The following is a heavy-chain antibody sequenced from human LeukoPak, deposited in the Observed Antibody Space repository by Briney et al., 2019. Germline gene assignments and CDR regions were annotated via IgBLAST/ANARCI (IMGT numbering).Heavy chain of an antibody. CDR2: INPSGGT. J-gene: IGHJ4*02. CDR1: GDTFSSSH. CDR3: AGEPTAGSCYFDY. D-gene: IGHD3-10*01. V-gene: IGHV1-46*01. Sequence: ASVKVSCKPSGDTFSSSHIHWVRQAPGQGLEWMGLINPSGGTSHSNTIQGRVTLTRDTFTSTLYMELNSLRSGDTAVYYCAGEPTAGSCYFDYWGQGTLVTVSS.